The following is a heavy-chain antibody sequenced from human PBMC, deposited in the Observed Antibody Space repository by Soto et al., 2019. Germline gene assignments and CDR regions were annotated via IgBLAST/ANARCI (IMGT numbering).Heavy chain of an antibody. J-gene: IGHJ3*02. Sequence: QVQLVESGGDVVQPGRSLKLSCAASGSTFSSYDIHWVRQAPGKGLEWVAHISPDGNKAYYADSVKGRFTISRDNARNTVYLQVNSLRPEDTALYHCVRGPSHGAFDIWGQGTLVTVSS. CDR3: VRGPSHGAFDI. CDR2: ISPDGNKA. CDR1: GSTFSSYD. V-gene: IGHV3-30*03.